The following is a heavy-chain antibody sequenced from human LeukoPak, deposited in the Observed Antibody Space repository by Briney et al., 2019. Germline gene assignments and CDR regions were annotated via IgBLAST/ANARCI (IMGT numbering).Heavy chain of an antibody. CDR1: GFTVSTNY. CDR2: IYSGGQT. J-gene: IGHJ4*02. CDR3: VGGDFSNFDY. V-gene: IGHV3-53*01. Sequence: PGGSLRLSCSASGFTVSTNYMTWVRQAPGKGLEWVSVIYSGGQTYYPDSVKGRFTISRDNSKNTLYLQMNSLSAEDTAVYYCVGGDFSNFDYWGQGTLVTVSS. D-gene: IGHD4-11*01.